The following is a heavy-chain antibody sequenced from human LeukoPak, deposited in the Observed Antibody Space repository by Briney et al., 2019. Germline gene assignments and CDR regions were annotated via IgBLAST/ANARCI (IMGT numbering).Heavy chain of an antibody. Sequence: GGSLRPSCAASGFTFSSYWMHWVRHAPGKGRVWVSRINSDGSSTSYADSVKGRFTISRDNAKNTPYLQMNSLSAEDTAVYYCARDDYGDYGPLLGYWGQGTLVTVSS. CDR1: GFTFSSYW. V-gene: IGHV3-74*01. CDR3: ARDDYGDYGPLLGY. J-gene: IGHJ4*02. CDR2: INSDGSST. D-gene: IGHD4-17*01.